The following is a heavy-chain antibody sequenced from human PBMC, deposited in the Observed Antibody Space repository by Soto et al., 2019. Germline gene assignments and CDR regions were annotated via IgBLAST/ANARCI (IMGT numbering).Heavy chain of an antibody. CDR1: GYTFTSYD. CDR2: MNPNSGNT. D-gene: IGHD3-10*01. J-gene: IGHJ6*02. CDR3: ARTTRYYYGSGGYYTRHGMDV. V-gene: IGHV1-8*01. Sequence: QVQLVQSGAEVKKPGASVKVSCKASGYTFTSYDINWVRQATGQGLEWMGWMNPNSGNTGYAQKFQGRVTMTRNTSISTAYMELSSLRSEDTAVYYCARTTRYYYGSGGYYTRHGMDVWGQGTTVTVSS.